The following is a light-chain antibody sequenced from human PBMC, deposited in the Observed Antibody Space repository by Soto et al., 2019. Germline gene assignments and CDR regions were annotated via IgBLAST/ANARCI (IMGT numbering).Light chain of an antibody. CDR2: AET. CDR3: QKYNSAPLT. V-gene: IGKV1-27*01. Sequence: DIQMTQSPSSLSASVGDRVSITCRASQGITNYLAWYQQRPGRVPKLLIYAETALQSGVPNRFSGSGSGTEVTLTISSLQPEDGGSYYCQKYNSAPLTFGPGTKVEIK. J-gene: IGKJ3*01. CDR1: QGITNY.